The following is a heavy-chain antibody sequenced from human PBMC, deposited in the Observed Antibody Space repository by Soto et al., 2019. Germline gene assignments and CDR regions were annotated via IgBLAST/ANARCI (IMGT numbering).Heavy chain of an antibody. Sequence: PGGSLRLSCAASGFTFSDYYMSWIRPATGKGLGWVSYISSSVSTIYYADSVKGRFTISRDNAKNSLYLQMSSLRAEDTGVYYCASDDFWSGLDRLYYYGMDVWGQGTTVTVS. CDR3: ASDDFWSGLDRLYYYGMDV. CDR2: ISSSVSTI. D-gene: IGHD3-3*01. J-gene: IGHJ6*02. CDR1: GFTFSDYY. V-gene: IGHV3-11*01.